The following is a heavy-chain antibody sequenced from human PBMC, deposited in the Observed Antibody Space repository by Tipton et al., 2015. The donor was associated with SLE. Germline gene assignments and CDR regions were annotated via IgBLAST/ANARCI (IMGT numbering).Heavy chain of an antibody. CDR3: ARDAELAYYFDY. D-gene: IGHD1-1*01. V-gene: IGHV1-18*01. J-gene: IGHJ4*02. CDR2: ISAYNGNT. Sequence: QLVQSGAEVKKPGASVRVSCKASGYAFTNYGITWVRQAPGQGLEWMGWISAYNGNTKYAQKFQGRVTMTTDTSTTTAYIELRSLISDDTAIYFCARDAELAYYFDYWGQGTLVTVSS. CDR1: GYAFTNYG.